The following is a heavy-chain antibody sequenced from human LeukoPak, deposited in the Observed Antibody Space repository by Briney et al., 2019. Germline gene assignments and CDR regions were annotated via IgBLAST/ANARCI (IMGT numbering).Heavy chain of an antibody. V-gene: IGHV5-51*01. CDR2: IWPDDSET. D-gene: IGHD4/OR15-4a*01. J-gene: IGHJ4*02. CDR1: GYIFTNYW. CDR3: ARQPIDYGPDY. Sequence: GESLKISCEASGYIFTNYWVGWVRQMPGKGLEWMGIIWPDDSETRYSPSFQGQVTMSVDKSTRTAYLQWSTLKASDSGIYYCARQPIDYGPDYWGKGTQVTVSS.